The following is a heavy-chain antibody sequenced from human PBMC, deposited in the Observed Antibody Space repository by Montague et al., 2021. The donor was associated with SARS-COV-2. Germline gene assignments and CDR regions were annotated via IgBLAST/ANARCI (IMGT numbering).Heavy chain of an antibody. Sequence: FLRLSCAASGFTVSTNYMSWVRQAPGKGLEWISVIYSGGDTYYADSVKGRFTISRDNSKNTLYLQMNSLRAEDTAVYYCARGGGLRNYGMDVWGQGTTVTVSS. J-gene: IGHJ6*02. CDR2: IYSGGDT. V-gene: IGHV3-53*01. CDR3: ARGGGLRNYGMDV. D-gene: IGHD5-12*01. CDR1: GFTVSTNY.